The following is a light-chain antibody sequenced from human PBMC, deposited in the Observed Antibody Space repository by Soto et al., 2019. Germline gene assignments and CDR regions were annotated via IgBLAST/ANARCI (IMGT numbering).Light chain of an antibody. CDR3: SSYTSSSTYV. J-gene: IGLJ1*01. Sequence: ALTQPASVFGSPGQSITISCTGTSSDVGGYNYVSWYQQHPGKAPKLMIYDVSNRPSGVSNRFSGSKSGNTASLTISGLQAEDEADYYCSSYTSSSTYVFGTGTKSPS. V-gene: IGLV2-14*01. CDR2: DVS. CDR1: SSDVGGYNY.